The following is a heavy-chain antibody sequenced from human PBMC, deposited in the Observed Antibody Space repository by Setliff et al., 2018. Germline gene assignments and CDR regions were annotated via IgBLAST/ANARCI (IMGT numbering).Heavy chain of an antibody. D-gene: IGHD3-3*01. CDR1: GFTISGYA. V-gene: IGHV3-23*01. CDR2: IKDSDYST. J-gene: IGHJ5*02. CDR3: ARDVYDFRTGLGGP. Sequence: GGSLRLSCVGSGFTISGYAMTWVRQVPGKGLEWISSIKDSDYSTYYADSVKGRFTISRDNSKNTLYLQMNGLRVEDTAVYFCARDVYDFRTGLGGPWGQGTRVTVSS.